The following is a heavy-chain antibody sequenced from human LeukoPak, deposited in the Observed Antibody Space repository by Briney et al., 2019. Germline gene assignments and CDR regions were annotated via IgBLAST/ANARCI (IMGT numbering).Heavy chain of an antibody. CDR3: ARFAYYDILTGHFDYYYMDV. D-gene: IGHD3-9*01. CDR2: IYTSGST. CDR1: GGSISSGSYY. J-gene: IGHJ6*03. V-gene: IGHV4-61*02. Sequence: SQTLSLTRTVSGGSISSGSYYWSWIRQPAGKGLEWIGRIYTSGSTNYNPSLKSRVTISVDTSKNQFSQKLSSVNAADTAVYYCARFAYYDILTGHFDYYYMDVWGKGTTVTVSS.